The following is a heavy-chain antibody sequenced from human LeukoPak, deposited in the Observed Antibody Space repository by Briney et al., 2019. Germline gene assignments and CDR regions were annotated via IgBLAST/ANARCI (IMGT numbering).Heavy chain of an antibody. V-gene: IGHV4-59*08. CDR2: IYYSGST. Sequence: SETQSLTCTVSGGSISSYYWSWIRQPPGKGLEWIGSIYYSGSTYYNPSLKSRVTISVDTSKNQFSLKLSSVTAADTAVYYCARLEGGYVAAYWFDPWGQGTLVTVSS. CDR3: ARLEGGYVAAYWFDP. J-gene: IGHJ5*02. D-gene: IGHD6-13*01. CDR1: GGSISSYY.